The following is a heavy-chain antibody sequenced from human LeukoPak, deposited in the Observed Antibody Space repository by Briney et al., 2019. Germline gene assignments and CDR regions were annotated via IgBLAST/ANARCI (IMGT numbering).Heavy chain of an antibody. D-gene: IGHD4-23*01. V-gene: IGHV6-1*01. CDR1: GDSVSNNAVA. J-gene: IGHJ4*02. CDR2: TWYKSQWYT. Sequence: SQTLSLTCAVSGDSVSNNAVAWNWIGQSPSRGLEWLGRTWYKSQWYTAYALSVKSRITINPDTSKNQFSLQLNSVTPEDTAVYFCARWHHKAVYFDYWAQGTLVTVSS. CDR3: ARWHHKAVYFDY.